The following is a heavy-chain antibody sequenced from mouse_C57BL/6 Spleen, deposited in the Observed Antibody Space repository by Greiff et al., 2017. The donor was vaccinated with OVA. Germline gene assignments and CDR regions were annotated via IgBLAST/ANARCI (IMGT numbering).Heavy chain of an antibody. CDR1: GYTFTSYW. D-gene: IGHD1-1*02. CDR3: GRGGYGSDGCDY. V-gene: IGHV1-50*01. Sequence: QVQLQQPGAELVKPGASVKLSCKASGYTFTSYWMQWVKQRPGQGLEWIGEIDPSDSYTNYNQKFKGKATLTVDTSSSTAYMQLSSLTAGDSAVYYCGRGGYGSDGCDYWGQGTTLTVSS. CDR2: IDPSDSYT. J-gene: IGHJ2*01.